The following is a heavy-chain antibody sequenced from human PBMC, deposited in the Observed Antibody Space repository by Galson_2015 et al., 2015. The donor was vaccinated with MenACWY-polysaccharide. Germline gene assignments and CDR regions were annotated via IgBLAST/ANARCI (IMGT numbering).Heavy chain of an antibody. Sequence: SVKVSCKASGYILTSYTIHWLRQAPGQGLEWMGWLNVGNGIATYLQRFAGRVTITWDTSASTAYMELSGLRSEDTAVYYCAQLGTSSTKHFDNWGQGTLVTVSS. CDR3: AQLGTSSTKHFDN. CDR2: LNVGNGIA. V-gene: IGHV1-3*01. D-gene: IGHD2-2*01. CDR1: GYILTSYT. J-gene: IGHJ4*02.